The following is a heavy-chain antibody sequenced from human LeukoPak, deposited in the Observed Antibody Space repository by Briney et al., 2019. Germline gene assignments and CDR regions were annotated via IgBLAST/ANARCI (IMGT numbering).Heavy chain of an antibody. J-gene: IGHJ3*02. CDR3: ARVPGYCSSTSCYRQTENAFDI. Sequence: PGGSLRLSCAASEITFSSYAMHWVRQAPGKGLEWVAVISYDGNNKYYADSVKGRFTISRDNSKNTLYLQMNSLRAEDTAVYYCARVPGYCSSTSCYRQTENAFDIWGQGTMVTVSS. D-gene: IGHD2-2*01. V-gene: IGHV3-30-3*01. CDR1: EITFSSYA. CDR2: ISYDGNNK.